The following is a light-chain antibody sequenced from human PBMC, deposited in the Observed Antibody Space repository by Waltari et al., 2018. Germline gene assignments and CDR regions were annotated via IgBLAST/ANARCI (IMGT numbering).Light chain of an antibody. CDR1: HSVTSSR. V-gene: IGKV3-20*01. CDR2: GVS. CDR3: QQYGRSPYT. J-gene: IGKJ2*01. Sequence: EIVLTQSPGTLSLSPGERATFSCRASHSVTSSRLAWYQQKPGQAPRLLIYGVSTRATGIPDRFSGSGSGTDFILIISRLEPEDSAVYYCQQYGRSPYTFGLGTKLEIK.